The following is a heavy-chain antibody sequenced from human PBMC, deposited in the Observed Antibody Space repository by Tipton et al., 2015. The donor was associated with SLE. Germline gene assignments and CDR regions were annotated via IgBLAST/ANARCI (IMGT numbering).Heavy chain of an antibody. CDR3: AKVHNPMRYWYMDV. J-gene: IGHJ6*03. Sequence: SLRLSCAASGFTFSSYAMHWVRQAPGKGLEWVAVISYDGSNKYYADSAKGRFIVSRDNSKNTLYLEMNSLRVEDTAVYSCAKVHNPMRYWYMDVWGKGTTVTVS. CDR1: GFTFSSYA. V-gene: IGHV3-30-3*01. CDR2: ISYDGSNK. D-gene: IGHD1-14*01.